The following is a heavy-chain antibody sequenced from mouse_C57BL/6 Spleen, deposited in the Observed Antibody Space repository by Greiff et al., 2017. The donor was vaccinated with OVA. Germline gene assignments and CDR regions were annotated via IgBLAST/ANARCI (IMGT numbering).Heavy chain of an antibody. J-gene: IGHJ2*01. CDR3: ARKGGYGNYYFGY. CDR2: IYPGDGDT. CDR1: GYAFSSYW. V-gene: IGHV1-80*01. D-gene: IGHD2-10*02. Sequence: QVQLQQSGAELVKPGASVKISCKASGYAFSSYWMNWVKQRPGKGLEWIGQIYPGDGDTNYNGKFKGKATLTADKSSSTAYMQLSSLTSEDSAVYFCARKGGYGNYYFGYWGQGTTLTVSS.